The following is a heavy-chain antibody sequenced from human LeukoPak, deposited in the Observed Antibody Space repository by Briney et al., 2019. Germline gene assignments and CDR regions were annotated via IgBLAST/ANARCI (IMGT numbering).Heavy chain of an antibody. J-gene: IGHJ4*02. CDR2: IDPSGGST. D-gene: IGHD6-13*01. Sequence: ASVKVSCKASGYTFTSYYMQWVRQAPGQGLEWMGIIDPSGGSTSYAQKFQGGVTMTRDTSTSTVYMDLSSLRSEDTAVYYCARDNTAAGPFDYWGQGTLVTVSS. CDR1: GYTFTSYY. V-gene: IGHV1-46*01. CDR3: ARDNTAAGPFDY.